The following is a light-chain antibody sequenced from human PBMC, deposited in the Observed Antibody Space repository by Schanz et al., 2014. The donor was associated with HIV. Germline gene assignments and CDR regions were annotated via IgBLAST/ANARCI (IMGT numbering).Light chain of an antibody. CDR3: QQYSSPPFA. CDR1: QSISSSL. Sequence: IVLTQSPGTLSLSPGERGTLSCRASQSISSSLLAWYQKKPGQAPTLLIYAASSRASGIPDRFSGSGSGADFTLTISGLEPEDLAVYYCQQYSSPPFAFGQGTKVEIK. J-gene: IGKJ2*01. V-gene: IGKV3-20*01. CDR2: AAS.